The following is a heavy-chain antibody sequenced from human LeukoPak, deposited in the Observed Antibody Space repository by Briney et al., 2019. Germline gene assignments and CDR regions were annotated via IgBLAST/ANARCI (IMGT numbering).Heavy chain of an antibody. CDR3: AKRSVVIRVILVGFHKEAYYFDS. CDR1: GITLSNYG. V-gene: IGHV3-23*01. Sequence: GGSLRLSCAVSGITLSNYGMSWVRQAPGKGLEWVAGISDSGGRTNYADSVKGRFTISRDNPKNTLYLQMNSLRAEDTAVYFCAKRSVVIRVILVGFHKEAYYFDSWGQGALVTVSS. D-gene: IGHD3-22*01. CDR2: ISDSGGRT. J-gene: IGHJ4*02.